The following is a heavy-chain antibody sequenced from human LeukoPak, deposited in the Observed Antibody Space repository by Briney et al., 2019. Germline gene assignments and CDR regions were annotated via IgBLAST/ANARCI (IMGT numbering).Heavy chain of an antibody. D-gene: IGHD6-13*01. J-gene: IGHJ5*01. Sequence: ASVKVSCKASGYSFTDYSMHWVRQAPGQGLERMGWINPNSGGTDYAQEFRGRVTMTRDTSISTAYMELSRLRSDDTAVYYCARIAIPGRHYFDPWGQGTLVTVSS. CDR2: INPNSGGT. V-gene: IGHV1-2*02. CDR1: GYSFTDYS. CDR3: ARIAIPGRHYFDP.